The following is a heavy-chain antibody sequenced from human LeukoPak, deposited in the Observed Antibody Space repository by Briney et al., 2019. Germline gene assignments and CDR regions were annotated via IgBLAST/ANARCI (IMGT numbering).Heavy chain of an antibody. D-gene: IGHD2-2*01. J-gene: IGHJ4*02. Sequence: GGSLRLSCAASGFTFSDYGLSWVRQAPGKGLEWVSGISGNGGGTYYADSVKGRFTISRDTARNTLYLQMNSLRAEDTAIYYCAKDDFCSYTNCYARYWGQGTLVTVSS. CDR1: GFTFSDYG. CDR2: ISGNGGGT. V-gene: IGHV3-23*01. CDR3: AKDDFCSYTNCYARY.